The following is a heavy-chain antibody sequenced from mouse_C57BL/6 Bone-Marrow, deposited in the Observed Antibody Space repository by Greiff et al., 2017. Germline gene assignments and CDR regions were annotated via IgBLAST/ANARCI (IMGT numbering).Heavy chain of an antibody. V-gene: IGHV1-76*01. J-gene: IGHJ1*03. CDR3: ASPPRYGNHWYFDV. CDR1: GYTFTDYY. CDR2: IYPGSGNT. Sequence: QVQLQASGAELVRPGASVKLSCKASGYTFTDYYINWVKQRPGQGLEWIARIYPGSGNTYYNEKFKGKATLTAEKSSSTSYMQLSSLTSEDSAFFFCASPPRYGNHWYFDVWGTGTTGTVSS. D-gene: IGHD2-1*01.